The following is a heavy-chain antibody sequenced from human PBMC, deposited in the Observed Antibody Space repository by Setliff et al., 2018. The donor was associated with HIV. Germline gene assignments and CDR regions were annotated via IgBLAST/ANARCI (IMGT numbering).Heavy chain of an antibody. Sequence: SETLSLTCAVSGGSISSSHWWSWIRQSPGKGLEWIGYIYYSGSSYYNPSLQSRITMSVETSMNQFSLRLTSVTAADTAIYYCARTIQPSSSPFDFWGQGILVTVSS. CDR1: GGSISSSHW. CDR3: ARTIQPSSSPFDF. D-gene: IGHD6-19*01. CDR2: IYYSGSS. J-gene: IGHJ4*02. V-gene: IGHV4-31*11.